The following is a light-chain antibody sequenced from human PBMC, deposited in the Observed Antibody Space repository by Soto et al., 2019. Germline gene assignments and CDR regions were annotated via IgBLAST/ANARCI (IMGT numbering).Light chain of an antibody. Sequence: IQMTQSASSLSASVGDRVTITCQASQDIDKYLNWYQQKKGKAPKLLIDDVTNLETGVPSRFSGSGSGTHFNFTIGSLQPEDIATYYCQQYYDLPITFGQGTRLEIK. CDR1: QDIDKY. CDR2: DVT. V-gene: IGKV1-33*01. J-gene: IGKJ5*01. CDR3: QQYYDLPIT.